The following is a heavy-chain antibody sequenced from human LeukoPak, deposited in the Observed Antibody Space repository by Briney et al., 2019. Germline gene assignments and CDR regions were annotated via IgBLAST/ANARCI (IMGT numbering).Heavy chain of an antibody. CDR1: GFTFSSYA. D-gene: IGHD6-25*01. Sequence: LSGGSLRLSCAASGFTFSSYAMSWVRQAPGKGLEWVANIKQDGTEIYYVDSVKGRFTISRDNAKNSLYLQMNSLRAEDTAVYYCARGSSGYWGQGTLVTVSS. CDR2: IKQDGTEI. V-gene: IGHV3-7*01. CDR3: ARGSSGY. J-gene: IGHJ4*02.